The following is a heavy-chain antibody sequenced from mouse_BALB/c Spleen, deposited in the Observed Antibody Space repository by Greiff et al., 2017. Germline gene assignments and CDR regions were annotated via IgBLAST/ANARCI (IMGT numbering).Heavy chain of an antibody. CDR2: ISYSGST. CDR1: GYSITSDYA. CDR3: ARRLGPYAMDY. D-gene: IGHD4-1*01. V-gene: IGHV3-2*02. J-gene: IGHJ4*01. Sequence: DVKLQESGPGLVKPSQSLSLTCTVTGYSITSDYAWNWIRQFPGNKLEWMGYISYSGSTSYNPSLKSRISITRDTSKNQFFLQLNSVTTEDTATYYCARRLGPYAMDYWGQGTSVTVSS.